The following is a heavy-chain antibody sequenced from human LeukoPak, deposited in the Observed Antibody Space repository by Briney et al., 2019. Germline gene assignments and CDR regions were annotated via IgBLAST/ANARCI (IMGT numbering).Heavy chain of an antibody. Sequence: SETLSLTCTVSGYSISSIHCWGWIRQPPGKGLEWIGNICQSGSTYYSPSLKSRVILSLDTSKNQFSLRLSSVTAADTAVYYCARDRGTCCYMDVWGKGTTVTVSS. D-gene: IGHD3-10*01. V-gene: IGHV4-38-2*02. CDR2: ICQSGST. CDR3: ARDRGTCCYMDV. J-gene: IGHJ6*03. CDR1: GYSISSIHC.